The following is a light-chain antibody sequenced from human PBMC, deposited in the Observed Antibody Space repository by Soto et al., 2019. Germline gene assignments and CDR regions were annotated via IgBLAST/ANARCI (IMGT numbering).Light chain of an antibody. CDR2: GAS. Sequence: EIVLTHSPATLSLSPGERATFACRASQSVRNTDLAWYQQKVGQAPRLLIYGASRRATGIPDRFSGSGSGTDFILTISRLEPEDFAMNYCQQYGSSPRFTFGPGTKVDIK. CDR3: QQYGSSPRFT. V-gene: IGKV3-20*01. CDR1: QSVRNTD. J-gene: IGKJ3*01.